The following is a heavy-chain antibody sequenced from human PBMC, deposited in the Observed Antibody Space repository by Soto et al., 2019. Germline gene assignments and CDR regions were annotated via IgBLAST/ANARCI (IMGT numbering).Heavy chain of an antibody. CDR3: ARAFEWDWFDP. CDR2: IYYSGST. D-gene: IGHD3-9*01. CDR1: GGSISSGGYY. J-gene: IGHJ5*02. V-gene: IGHV4-31*03. Sequence: QVQLQESGPGLVKPSQTLSLTCTVSGGSISSGGYYWNWIRQHPGKGLEWIGYIYYSGSTYYNPSLKSRVTLSVDTSKNQFSLKLSSVTAADTAVYYCARAFEWDWFDPWGQGTLVTVSS.